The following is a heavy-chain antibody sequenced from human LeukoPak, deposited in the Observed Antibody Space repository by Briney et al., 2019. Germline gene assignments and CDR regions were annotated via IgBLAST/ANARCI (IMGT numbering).Heavy chain of an antibody. J-gene: IGHJ4*02. CDR3: AKDATGVDIVGATGSFIDY. V-gene: IGHV3-30*18. CDR2: ISYDGSNK. Sequence: GGSLRLSCAASGFTFSSYGMHWVRQAPGKGLEWVAVISYDGSNKYYADSVKGRFTISRDNSKNTLYLQMNSLRAEDTAVYYCAKDATGVDIVGATGSFIDYWGQGTLVTVSS. D-gene: IGHD1-26*01. CDR1: GFTFSSYG.